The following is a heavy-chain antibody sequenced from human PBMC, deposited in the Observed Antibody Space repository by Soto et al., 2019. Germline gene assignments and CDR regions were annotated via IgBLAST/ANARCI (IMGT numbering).Heavy chain of an antibody. CDR1: GYTFTSYA. J-gene: IGHJ4*02. CDR3: ARSSGYYYVDY. D-gene: IGHD3-22*01. V-gene: IGHV1-3*01. Sequence: QVQLVQSGAEVKKPGASVKVSCKASGYTFTSYAMHWVRQAPGQRLEWMGWINAGNGNTKYSQKFQGRVTITRDTSASTAYMELSSLRSEDTAVYYRARSSGYYYVDYWGQGTLVTVSS. CDR2: INAGNGNT.